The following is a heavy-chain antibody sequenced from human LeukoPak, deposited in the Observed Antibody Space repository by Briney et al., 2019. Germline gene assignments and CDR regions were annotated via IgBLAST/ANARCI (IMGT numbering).Heavy chain of an antibody. CDR1: GYTFINYG. Sequence: ASVKVSCKASGYTFINYGISWVRQAPGQGLEWMGWISPYNGNTKYLQKFQGRVTMITDTSTSTAYMEVRSLRSDDTAVYYCARGKTWYSSSWYDYWGQGTLVTVSS. CDR2: ISPYNGNT. CDR3: ARGKTWYSSSWYDY. J-gene: IGHJ4*02. D-gene: IGHD6-13*01. V-gene: IGHV1-18*01.